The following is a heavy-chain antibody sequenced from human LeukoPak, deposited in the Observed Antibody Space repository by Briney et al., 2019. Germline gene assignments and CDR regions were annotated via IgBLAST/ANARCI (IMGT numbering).Heavy chain of an antibody. CDR3: TTDKQSITIFGVVTSYYFDY. Sequence: GGSLRLSCAASGFTFSNAWMSWVRQAPGKGLEWVGRIKSKTDGGTTDYDAPVKGRFTISRDDSKNTLYLQMNSLKTEDTAVYYCTTDKQSITIFGVVTSYYFDYWGQGTLVTVSS. V-gene: IGHV3-15*01. D-gene: IGHD3-3*01. CDR1: GFTFSNAW. J-gene: IGHJ4*02. CDR2: IKSKTDGGTT.